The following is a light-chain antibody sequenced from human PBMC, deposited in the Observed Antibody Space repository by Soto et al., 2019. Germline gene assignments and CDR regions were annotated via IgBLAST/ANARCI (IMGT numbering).Light chain of an antibody. J-gene: IGKJ4*01. V-gene: IGKV1D-12*01. CDR2: AAS. CDR1: QPINSW. Sequence: DIQMTQSPSSVSASVGDRVTITCRASQPINSWLAWYQQKRGKAPKLLIYAASSLQSGVPSRFSGSGSGTDSTLTINSLQPEDFATYYCQPTQTFPFTFGGGTKVEIK. CDR3: QPTQTFPFT.